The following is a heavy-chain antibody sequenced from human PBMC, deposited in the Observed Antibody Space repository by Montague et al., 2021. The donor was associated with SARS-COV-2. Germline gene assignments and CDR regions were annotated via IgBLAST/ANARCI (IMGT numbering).Heavy chain of an antibody. CDR3: ARVATLGYCSSTSCSDAFDI. D-gene: IGHD2-2*01. CDR2: IYYSGST. Sequence: SETLSLTCTVSGGSISTYYWSWIRQPPGKGLEWIGYIYYSGSTNYNPSLKSRVTISVGTSKNQFSLKLSSVTAADTAVYYCARVATLGYCSSTSCSDAFDIWGQGTMVTVSS. CDR1: GGSISTYY. J-gene: IGHJ3*02. V-gene: IGHV4-59*01.